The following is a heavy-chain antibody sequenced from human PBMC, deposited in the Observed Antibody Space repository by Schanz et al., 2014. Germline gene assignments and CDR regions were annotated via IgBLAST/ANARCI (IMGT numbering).Heavy chain of an antibody. D-gene: IGHD3-10*01. CDR2: ISGYNGDT. J-gene: IGHJ4*02. CDR3: ARDRVSFVRGPLGVD. CDR1: GYSLNELS. Sequence: QVQLVQSGAAVKKPGASVKVSCKVSGYSLNELSMHWVRQAPGRGLEWMGWISGYNGDTNYAPKFQDRVTMTTDTSTGITSLELRNLKSDDTAVYYCARDRVSFVRGPLGVDWGQGTQVIVSS. V-gene: IGHV1-24*01.